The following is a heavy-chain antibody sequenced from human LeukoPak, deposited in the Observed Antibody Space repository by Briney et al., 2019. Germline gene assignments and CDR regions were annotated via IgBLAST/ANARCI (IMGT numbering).Heavy chain of an antibody. V-gene: IGHV3-23*01. CDR1: GFTFSSYA. J-gene: IGHJ3*02. CDR2: ISGSGGST. CDR3: AKDPDYYGSGSSFPDAFDI. Sequence: PGGSLRLSCAAPGFTFSSYAMSWVRQAPGKGLEWVSAISGSGGSTYYADSVKGRFTISRDNSKNTLYLQMNSLRAEDTAVYYCAKDPDYYGSGSSFPDAFDIWGQGTMVTVSS. D-gene: IGHD3-10*01.